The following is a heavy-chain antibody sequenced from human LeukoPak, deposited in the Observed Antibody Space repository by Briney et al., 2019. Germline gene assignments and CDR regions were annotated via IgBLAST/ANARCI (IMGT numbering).Heavy chain of an antibody. Sequence: GGSLRLPCAASGFTFNNYNMNWVRQAPGKALEWVSSITSSGTYIFYADSVKGRFTISRDNAKNSLYLQMNSLGPEDTAVYYCARAWDGYRNWPFDYWGQGTLVTVSS. CDR1: GFTFNNYN. CDR2: ITSSGTYI. J-gene: IGHJ4*02. D-gene: IGHD5-24*01. V-gene: IGHV3-21*01. CDR3: ARAWDGYRNWPFDY.